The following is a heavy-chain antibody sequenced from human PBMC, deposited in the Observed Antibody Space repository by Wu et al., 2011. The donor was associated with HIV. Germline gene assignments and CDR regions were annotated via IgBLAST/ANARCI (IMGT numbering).Heavy chain of an antibody. CDR3: AREGYSGSYGHYYYYMDV. CDR2: INPNSGGT. D-gene: IGHD1-26*01. V-gene: IGHV1-2*02. CDR1: GYTFTGYY. J-gene: IGHJ6*03. Sequence: QVQLVQSGAEVKKPGASVKVSCKASGYTFTGYYMHWVRQAPGQGLEWMGWINPNSGGTNYAQKFQGRVTMTRDTSISTAYMELSRLRSDDTAVYYCAREGYSGSYGHYYYYMDVWGKGTTVTVSS.